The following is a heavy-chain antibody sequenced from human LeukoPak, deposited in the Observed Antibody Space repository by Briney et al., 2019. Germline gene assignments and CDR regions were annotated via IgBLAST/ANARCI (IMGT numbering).Heavy chain of an antibody. CDR2: ISSSSSYI. J-gene: IGHJ4*02. CDR3: ARDEKYYYDSSGYYYGDY. V-gene: IGHV3-21*01. D-gene: IGHD3-22*01. Sequence: GGSLRLSCVASGFTFSSYSMNWVRQAPGKGLEWVSSISSSSSYIYYADSVKGRFTISRDNAKNSLYLQMNSLRAEDTAVYYCARDEKYYYDSSGYYYGDYWGQGTLVTVSS. CDR1: GFTFSSYS.